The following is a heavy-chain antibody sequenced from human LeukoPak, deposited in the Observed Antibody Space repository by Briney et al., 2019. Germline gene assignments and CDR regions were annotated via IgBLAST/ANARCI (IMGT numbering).Heavy chain of an antibody. Sequence: ASVKVSXKASGYTFTGYYMHWVRQAPGQGLEWIGRINPNSGGTNYAQKFQGRVTMTRDTSISTAYMELSRLRSDDTAVYYCARGEAMANWFDPWGQGTLVTVSS. D-gene: IGHD5-18*01. V-gene: IGHV1-2*06. CDR2: INPNSGGT. J-gene: IGHJ5*02. CDR1: GYTFTGYY. CDR3: ARGEAMANWFDP.